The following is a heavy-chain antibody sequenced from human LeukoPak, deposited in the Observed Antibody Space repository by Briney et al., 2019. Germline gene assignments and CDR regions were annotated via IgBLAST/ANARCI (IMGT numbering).Heavy chain of an antibody. J-gene: IGHJ4*02. CDR1: GFTVSSNY. CDR3: TRGGGGSFPHY. Sequence: GGSLRLSCVASGFTVSSNYMSWVRQAPGKGLEWVSVIYTSGSTHYADSVKGRFTISRDNSKNTLFLQMNSLRVEDTAVYYCTRGGGGSFPHYWGQGTLVTVSS. V-gene: IGHV3-53*01. CDR2: IYTSGST. D-gene: IGHD2-21*01.